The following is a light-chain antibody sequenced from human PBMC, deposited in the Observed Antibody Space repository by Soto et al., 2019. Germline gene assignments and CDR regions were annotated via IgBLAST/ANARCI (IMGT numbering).Light chain of an antibody. J-gene: IGKJ1*01. V-gene: IGKV3-20*01. CDR2: GAS. CDR3: QHYGKPSWT. CDR1: QSVSTNF. Sequence: EIVLTQSPGTLSLSPGEGATLSCRASQSVSTNFFAWYQQKPGHAPRLLIYGASNRATGIPTRFSGSWSGTGFTLTISRTKPEDFAEYYGQHYGKPSWTFGQGTKVDIK.